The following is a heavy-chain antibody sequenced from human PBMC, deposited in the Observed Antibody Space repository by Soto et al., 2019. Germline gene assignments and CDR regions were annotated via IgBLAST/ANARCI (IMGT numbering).Heavy chain of an antibody. V-gene: IGHV4-31*03. Sequence: SETLSLTCTVSGGSISSGGYYWSWIRQHPGKGLEWIGYIYYTGSTYYNPSLKSRVTISVDTSKNQFSLKLSSVTAADTAVYYCARSYCGGDCYSDFDYWGQGTLVTVSS. D-gene: IGHD2-21*02. CDR3: ARSYCGGDCYSDFDY. CDR2: IYYTGST. J-gene: IGHJ4*02. CDR1: GGSISSGGYY.